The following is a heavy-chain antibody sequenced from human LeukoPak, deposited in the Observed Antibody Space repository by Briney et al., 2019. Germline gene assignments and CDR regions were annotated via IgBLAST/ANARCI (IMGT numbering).Heavy chain of an antibody. CDR1: GGSISSYY. CDR2: IYYSGST. V-gene: IGHV4-59*13. D-gene: IGHD3-22*01. Sequence: PSETLSLTCSVSGGSISSYYWSWIRQPPGKGLEWIGYIYYSGSTNYNPSLKSRVTISVDTSKDQFSLRLSSVTAADTAVYYCARVTGYIVEDYFDYWGQGTLVTVSS. J-gene: IGHJ4*02. CDR3: ARVTGYIVEDYFDY.